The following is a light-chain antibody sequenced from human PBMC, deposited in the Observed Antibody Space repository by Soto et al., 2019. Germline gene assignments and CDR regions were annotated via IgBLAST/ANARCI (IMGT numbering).Light chain of an antibody. CDR1: SSDVGAYTY. V-gene: IGLV2-14*03. Sequence: QSALTQPASVSGSPVQSITISCTGTSSDVGAYTYVSWYQQHPGKVPKLMIYDVSDRPSGVSNRFSGSKSGNTASLTISGLQAEDEADYYCSSFTRSNSYVFGTGTKVTVL. CDR2: DVS. J-gene: IGLJ1*01. CDR3: SSFTRSNSYV.